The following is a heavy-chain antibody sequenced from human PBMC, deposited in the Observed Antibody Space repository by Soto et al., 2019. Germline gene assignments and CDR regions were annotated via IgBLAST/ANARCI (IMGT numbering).Heavy chain of an antibody. Sequence: PSETLSLTCTVSGSSISPFYWSWIRQPPGKGLEWIGYIYYTGSTNYNPSLKSRVTLSLGTSRNQLSLKLSSVTAADTAVYYCTSVGGYYGDYPKFDYWGPGTLVTVS. CDR3: TSVGGYYGDYPKFDY. J-gene: IGHJ4*02. CDR1: GSSISPFY. CDR2: IYYTGST. V-gene: IGHV4-59*01. D-gene: IGHD4-17*01.